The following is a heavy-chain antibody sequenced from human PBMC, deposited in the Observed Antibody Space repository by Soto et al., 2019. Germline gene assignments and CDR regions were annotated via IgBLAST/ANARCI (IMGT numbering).Heavy chain of an antibody. V-gene: IGHV3-21*01. Sequence: GGSLRLSCAASGFTFSSYSMNWVRQAPGKGLEWVSSISSSSSYIYYADSVKGRFTISRDNAKNSLYLQMNNLRAADTAVYYCAGKLVGYYYGMDVWGQGTTVTVSS. J-gene: IGHJ6*02. CDR3: AGKLVGYYYGMDV. D-gene: IGHD3-10*01. CDR1: GFTFSSYS. CDR2: ISSSSSYI.